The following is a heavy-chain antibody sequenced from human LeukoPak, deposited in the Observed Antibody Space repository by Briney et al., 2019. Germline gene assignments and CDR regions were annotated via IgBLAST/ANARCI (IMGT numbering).Heavy chain of an antibody. J-gene: IGHJ4*02. V-gene: IGHV3-23*01. CDR2: ISGSGGST. CDR1: GFTFSSYA. Sequence: GGSLRLSCAASGFTFSSYAMSWVRQAPGKGLEWVSAISGSGGSTYYADSVKGRFTISRDNSKNTLYLQMNSLRAEDTAVYYCANPATFCSGGSCLDYWGQGTLVTVSS. D-gene: IGHD2-15*01. CDR3: ANPATFCSGGSCLDY.